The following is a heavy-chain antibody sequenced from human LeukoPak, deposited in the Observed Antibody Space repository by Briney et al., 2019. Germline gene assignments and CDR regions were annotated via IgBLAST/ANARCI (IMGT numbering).Heavy chain of an antibody. D-gene: IGHD6-13*01. J-gene: IGHJ4*02. CDR2: ISSSSSYI. CDR1: GFTFSSYS. CDR3: AREHSSSWYSSFDY. Sequence: GGSLRLSCAASGFTFSSYSMNWVRQAPGKGLKWVSSISSSSSYIYYADSVKGRFTISRDNARNSLYLQMNSLRAEDTAVYYCAREHSSSWYSSFDYWGQGTLVTVSS. V-gene: IGHV3-21*01.